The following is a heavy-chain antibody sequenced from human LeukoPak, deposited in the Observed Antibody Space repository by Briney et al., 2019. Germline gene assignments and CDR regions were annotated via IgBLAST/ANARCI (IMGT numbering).Heavy chain of an antibody. J-gene: IGHJ4*02. D-gene: IGHD6-6*01. Sequence: SETLSLTCTVSGGSISSYYWSCIRQPPGKGLEWIGYIYYSGSTNYNPSLKSRVTISVDTSKNQFSLKLSSVTAADTAVYYCARWDSGSSSGVYFDYWGQGTLVTVSS. V-gene: IGHV4-59*08. CDR3: ARWDSGSSSGVYFDY. CDR2: IYYSGST. CDR1: GGSISSYY.